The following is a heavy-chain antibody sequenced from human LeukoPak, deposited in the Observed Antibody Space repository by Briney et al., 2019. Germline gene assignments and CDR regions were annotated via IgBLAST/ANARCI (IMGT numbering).Heavy chain of an antibody. CDR2: ISAYNGNT. V-gene: IGHV1-18*01. Sequence: EASVKVSCKASGYTFTSYGISWVRQAPGQGLEWMGWISAYNGNTNYAQKLQGRVTMTTDTSTSTAYMELRSLRSDDTAVYYCARSALAFGEDYYYYGMDVWGQGTTVTVSS. D-gene: IGHD3-10*01. CDR3: ARSALAFGEDYYYYGMDV. J-gene: IGHJ6*02. CDR1: GYTFTSYG.